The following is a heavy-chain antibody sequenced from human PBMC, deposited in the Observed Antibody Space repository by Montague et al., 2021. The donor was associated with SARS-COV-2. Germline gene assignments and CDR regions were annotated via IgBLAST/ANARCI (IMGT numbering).Heavy chain of an antibody. CDR3: ARASWIVATVPDY. V-gene: IGHV3-21*01. Sequence: SLRLSCAASGFSFSSYHMNWVRQAPGKGPEWVSSISPSGDCIYSADSLKGRFIISRDNAKNSLYLQMSSLRAEDTAIYYCARASWIVATVPDYWGQGTLVTVSS. CDR1: GFSFSSYH. D-gene: IGHD5-12*01. CDR2: ISPSGDCI. J-gene: IGHJ4*02.